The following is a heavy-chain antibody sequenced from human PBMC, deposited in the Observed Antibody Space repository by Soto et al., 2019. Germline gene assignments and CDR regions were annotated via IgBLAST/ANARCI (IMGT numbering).Heavy chain of an antibody. CDR3: ARGGPENDY. CDR2: IISMSGAT. D-gene: IGHD1-26*01. CDR1: GGTFSSYA. V-gene: IGHV1-69*12. Sequence: QVQLVQSGAEVKKPGSSVKVSCKASGGTFSSYALSWVRQAPGQGLEWMGGIISMSGATNYAQKFQGRVTFTADESTNTAYLELTSLRSEDTAVYYCARGGPENDYWGQGTLVTVSS. J-gene: IGHJ4*02.